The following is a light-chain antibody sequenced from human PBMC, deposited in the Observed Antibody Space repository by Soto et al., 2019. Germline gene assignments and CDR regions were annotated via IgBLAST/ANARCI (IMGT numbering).Light chain of an antibody. CDR3: QQRTNRPPIT. J-gene: IGKJ5*01. CDR2: DTS. V-gene: IGKV3-11*01. CDR1: QSVSSY. Sequence: EIVLTQSPATLSLSPEERATLSCRASQSVSSYLAWYQQKPGQAPRLLIFDTSNRATGIPARFSGSGSGTDFTLTISGLEPEDFAVYYCQQRTNRPPITFGQGTRLEIK.